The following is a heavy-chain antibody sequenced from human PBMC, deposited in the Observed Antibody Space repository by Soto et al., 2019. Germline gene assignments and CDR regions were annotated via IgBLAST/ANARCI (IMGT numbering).Heavy chain of an antibody. V-gene: IGHV4-59*01. J-gene: IGHJ4*02. Sequence: SETLSLTCTVSGGSISSYYWSWIRQPPGKGLEWIGYIYYSGSTNYNPSLKSRVTISVDTSKNQFSLKLSSVTAADTAVYYCARATEYDFWSGEFDYWGQGTPVTVSS. CDR1: GGSISSYY. CDR2: IYYSGST. D-gene: IGHD3-3*01. CDR3: ARATEYDFWSGEFDY.